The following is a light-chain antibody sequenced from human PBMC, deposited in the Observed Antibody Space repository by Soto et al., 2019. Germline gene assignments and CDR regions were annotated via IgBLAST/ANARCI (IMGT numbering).Light chain of an antibody. CDR1: SSDVGSYNL. V-gene: IGLV2-23*02. CDR3: CSYAGGTSVVV. Sequence: QPVLTQPASVSGSPGQSITISCTGTSSDVGSYNLVSWYQQHPGEAPKVIIYEVTKRPSGISNRFSGSKSGKTASLTISGLQAEDEADYFCCSYAGGTSVVVFGGGTKLTVL. CDR2: EVT. J-gene: IGLJ2*01.